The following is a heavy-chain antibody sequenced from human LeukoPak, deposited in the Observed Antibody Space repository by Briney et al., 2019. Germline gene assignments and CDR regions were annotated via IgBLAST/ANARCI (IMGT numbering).Heavy chain of an antibody. Sequence: PGGSLRLSCAASELTFSSYAMSWVRQAPGKGLEWVSAISGSGGSTYYADSVKGRFTISRDNSKNTLYLQMNSLRAEDTAVYYCAKDRYTCSTSCSAAYYFDYWGQGTLVTVSS. D-gene: IGHD2-2*01. J-gene: IGHJ4*02. CDR3: AKDRYTCSTSCSAAYYFDY. V-gene: IGHV3-23*01. CDR1: ELTFSSYA. CDR2: ISGSGGST.